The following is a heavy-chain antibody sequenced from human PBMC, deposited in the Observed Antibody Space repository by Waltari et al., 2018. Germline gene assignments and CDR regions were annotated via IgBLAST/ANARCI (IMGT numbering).Heavy chain of an antibody. V-gene: IGHV3-9*01. Sequence: EVQLVESGGGLVQPGRSLRLSCAASGFTFDDYAMHWVRQAPGKGLEWVSGISWNSGSIGYADSVKGRFTISRDNAKNSLYLQMNSLRAEDTALYYCARDPPGELLAFDIWGQGTMVTVSS. J-gene: IGHJ3*02. CDR3: ARDPPGELLAFDI. CDR1: GFTFDDYA. CDR2: ISWNSGSI. D-gene: IGHD3-10*01.